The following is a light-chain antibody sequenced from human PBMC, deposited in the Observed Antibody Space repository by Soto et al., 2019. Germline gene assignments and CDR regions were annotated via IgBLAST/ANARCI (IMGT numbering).Light chain of an antibody. J-gene: IGKJ1*01. CDR3: QQRSNWPWT. V-gene: IGKV3-11*01. CDR1: QSVSSY. CDR2: DAS. Sequence: EIVLTQSPATLSLSPGERATLSCRASQSVSSYLAWYQQKPGQAPRLLIYDASNRGTGIPARFSGSGSGTDFTLTNSSLEPEDFAVYYCQQRSNWPWTFGQGTKVEVK.